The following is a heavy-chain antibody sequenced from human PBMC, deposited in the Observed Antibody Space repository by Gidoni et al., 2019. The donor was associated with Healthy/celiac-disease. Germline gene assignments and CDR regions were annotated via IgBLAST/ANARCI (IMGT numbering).Heavy chain of an antibody. J-gene: IGHJ6*02. CDR1: GFTFSSYA. CDR2: ISGSGGST. CDR3: AKGGGIVVVPAAIFFPNYYYYGMDV. Sequence: EVQLLESGGGLVQPGGSLSLSCAASGFTFSSYAMSWVRQAPGKGLEWVSAISGSGGSTYYADSVKGRFTISRDNSKNTLYLQMNSLRAEDTAVYYCAKGGGIVVVPAAIFFPNYYYYGMDVWGQGTTVTVSS. D-gene: IGHD2-2*01. V-gene: IGHV3-23*01.